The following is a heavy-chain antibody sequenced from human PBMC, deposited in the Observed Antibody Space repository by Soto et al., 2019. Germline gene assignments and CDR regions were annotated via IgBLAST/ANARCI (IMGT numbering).Heavy chain of an antibody. V-gene: IGHV1-46*01. CDR2: INPGGGRT. J-gene: IGHJ4*02. CDR3: ARGPSCGGDCYLFDY. Sequence: ASVKVSCKASGYTFTSYYIHWVRQAPGQGLEWVAMINPGGGRTKNAQMFQGRVTLTRDTSTGTVGMELSSLTSADTAVYYCARGPSCGGDCYLFDYWGQGSLVTVSS. D-gene: IGHD2-21*02. CDR1: GYTFTSYY.